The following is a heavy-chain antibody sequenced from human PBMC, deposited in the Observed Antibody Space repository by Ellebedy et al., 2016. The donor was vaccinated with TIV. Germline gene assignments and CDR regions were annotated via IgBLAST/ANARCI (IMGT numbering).Heavy chain of an antibody. CDR3: AREVYSSTWYDC. CDR1: GFTVSSNY. CDR2: IYSGGNT. V-gene: IGHV3-53*01. J-gene: IGHJ5*01. Sequence: GESLKISCTASGFTVSSNYMNWVRQAPGKGLEWVSVIYSGGNTYYAGSVKGRFTISRDNSKNTVYLQMNSLRAEDTAVYYCAREVYSSTWYDCWGQGTLVTVSS. D-gene: IGHD4-11*01.